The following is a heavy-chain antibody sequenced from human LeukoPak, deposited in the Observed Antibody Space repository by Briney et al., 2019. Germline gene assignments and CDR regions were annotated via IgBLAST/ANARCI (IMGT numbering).Heavy chain of an antibody. CDR1: GFCFRSYW. J-gene: IGHJ4*02. Sequence: GGSLRLSCGASGFCFRSYWMHWVRQAPGKRMVWVSRINNDGSTTADADSVKGRLTITRDNAKNTLYLQMNSLRAEDTAVYYCARGDAYALNYWGQGTLVTVSS. D-gene: IGHD2-2*01. CDR2: INNDGSTT. V-gene: IGHV3-74*01. CDR3: ARGDAYALNY.